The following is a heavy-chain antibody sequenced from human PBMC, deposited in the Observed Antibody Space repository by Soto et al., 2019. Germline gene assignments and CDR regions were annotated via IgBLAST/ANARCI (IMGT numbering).Heavy chain of an antibody. CDR2: IYHSGST. Sequence: PSETLSLTCAVSGGSISSGGYSWSWIRQPPGKGLEWIGYIYHSGSTYYNPSLKSRVTISVDRSKNQFSLKLSSVTAADTAVYYCARGLWFGELADYWGQGTLVTVSS. CDR3: ARGLWFGELADY. D-gene: IGHD3-10*01. J-gene: IGHJ4*02. V-gene: IGHV4-30-2*01. CDR1: GGSISSGGYS.